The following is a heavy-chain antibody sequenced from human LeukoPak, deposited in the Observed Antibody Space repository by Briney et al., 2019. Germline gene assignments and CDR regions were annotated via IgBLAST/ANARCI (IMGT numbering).Heavy chain of an antibody. CDR1: GFTFSSCA. CDR3: GREKCSGGTCYSTVDY. Sequence: PGGSLRLSCAVSGFTFSSCAMYWIRQAPGKGLEWVALISYDGSNKYYADSVKGRFTISRDNSKNTLYLQMNSLRIEDTAVYYCGREKCSGGTCYSTVDYWGQGTLVTVSS. V-gene: IGHV3-30-3*01. D-gene: IGHD2-15*01. CDR2: ISYDGSNK. J-gene: IGHJ4*02.